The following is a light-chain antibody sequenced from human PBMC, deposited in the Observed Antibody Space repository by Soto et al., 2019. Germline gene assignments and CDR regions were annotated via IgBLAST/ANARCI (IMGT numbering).Light chain of an antibody. CDR1: QSVRSNY. J-gene: IGKJ1*01. CDR3: QQYVGSPPRT. Sequence: EIVLTQSPGTVSLSPGERATLSCRASQSVRSNYLAWYQQKPGQAPRLLIYGASSRATGIPDRFSGSGSGTDFTLTISRLEPEDFAAYYCQQYVGSPPRTFGQGTKVEIK. CDR2: GAS. V-gene: IGKV3-20*01.